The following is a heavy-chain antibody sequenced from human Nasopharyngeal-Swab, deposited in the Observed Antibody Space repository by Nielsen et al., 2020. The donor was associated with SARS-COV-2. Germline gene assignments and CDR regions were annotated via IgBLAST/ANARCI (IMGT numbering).Heavy chain of an antibody. J-gene: IGHJ6*02. V-gene: IGHV3-48*01. CDR3: ARDNQGGFGGVMDRYGMDV. CDR1: GFTFSRYS. Sequence: GESLKISCAAPGFTFSRYSMNWVRQAPGKGLEWVSYISSSSSTIYYADSVKGRFTISRDNAKNSLYLQMNSLRAEDTGVYYCARDNQGGFGGVMDRYGMDVWGQGTTVTVSS. D-gene: IGHD3-16*01. CDR2: ISSSSSTI.